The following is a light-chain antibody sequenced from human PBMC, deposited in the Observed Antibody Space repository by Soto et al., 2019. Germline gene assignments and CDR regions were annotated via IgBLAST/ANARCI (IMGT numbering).Light chain of an antibody. Sequence: QSAPTQPPSASGSPGQSATISCTGTSSDVGGYNYVSWYQQYPGKAPKLMIYEVSKRPSGVPDRFSGSKSGNTASLTVSGLQADDEADYYCQSYDSSLSGSVFGGGTKLTVL. CDR3: QSYDSSLSGSV. V-gene: IGLV2-8*01. CDR1: SSDVGGYNY. J-gene: IGLJ2*01. CDR2: EVS.